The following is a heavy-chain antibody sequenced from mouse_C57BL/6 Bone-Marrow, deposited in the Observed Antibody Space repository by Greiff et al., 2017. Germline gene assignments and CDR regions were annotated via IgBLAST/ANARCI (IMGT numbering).Heavy chain of an antibody. J-gene: IGHJ4*01. CDR3: ARRWVYAMDY. CDR2: INPGSGGT. D-gene: IGHD4-1*01. Sequence: VQVVESGAELVRPGTSVKVSCKASGYAFTNYLIEWVKQRPGQGLEWIGVINPGSGGTNYNEKFKGKATLTADKSSSTAYMQLSSLTSEDSAVYFCARRWVYAMDYWGQGTSVTVSS. V-gene: IGHV1-54*01. CDR1: GYAFTNYL.